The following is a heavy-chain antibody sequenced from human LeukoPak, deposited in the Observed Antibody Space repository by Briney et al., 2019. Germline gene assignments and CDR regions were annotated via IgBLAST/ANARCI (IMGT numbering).Heavy chain of an antibody. CDR2: IIPIFGTA. V-gene: IGHV1-69*05. J-gene: IGHJ6*03. CDR1: GGTFSSYA. D-gene: IGHD3-10*01. CDR3: ASSYGSGSYYQPYYYYYYMDV. Sequence: SVKVSCKASGGTFSSYAISWVRQAPGQGLEWMGGIIPIFGTANYAQKFQGRVTITTDESTSTAYMELSSLRSEDTAVYYCASSYGSGSYYQPYYYYYYMDVWGKGTTVTVSS.